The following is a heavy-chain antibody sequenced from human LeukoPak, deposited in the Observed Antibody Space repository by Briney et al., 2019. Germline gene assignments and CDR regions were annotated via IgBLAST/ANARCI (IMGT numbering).Heavy chain of an antibody. CDR2: IYYSGST. CDR1: GGSISSSSYY. V-gene: IGHV4-61*01. J-gene: IGHJ6*03. CDR3: ARGGHPRNYWYYYMDV. Sequence: SETLSLTCTVSGGSISSSSYYWSWIRQPPGKGLEWIRYIYYSGSTNYNPSLKSRVTISVDTSKNQFSLKLSSVTAADTAVYYCARGGHPRNYWYYYMDVWGKGTTVTVSS.